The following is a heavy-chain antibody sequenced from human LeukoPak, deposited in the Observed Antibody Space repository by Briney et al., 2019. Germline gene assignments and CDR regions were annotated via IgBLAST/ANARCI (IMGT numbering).Heavy chain of an antibody. CDR3: ARRGLGEQWLVRGVGAFDI. D-gene: IGHD6-19*01. J-gene: IGHJ3*02. V-gene: IGHV3-30-3*01. CDR1: GFTFSSYA. Sequence: PGRSLRLSCAASGFTFSSYAMPWVRQAPGKGLEWVAVISYDGSNKYYADSVKGRFTISRDNSKNTLYLQMNSLRAEDTAVYYCARRGLGEQWLVRGVGAFDIWGQGTMVTVSS. CDR2: ISYDGSNK.